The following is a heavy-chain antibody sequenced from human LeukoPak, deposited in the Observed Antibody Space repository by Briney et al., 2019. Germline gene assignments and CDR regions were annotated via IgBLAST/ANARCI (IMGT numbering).Heavy chain of an antibody. Sequence: ASVKLSCKAFGYGFTSYYIHWVRQAPGQGLEWMGIINPSVGGTTYARKFQGRVTMTRDTSTSTVYMELSSLRSEDTAVYYCARHGSGRYYPAEGRVDYWGQGTLVTVSS. V-gene: IGHV1-46*03. J-gene: IGHJ4*02. CDR3: ARHGSGRYYPAEGRVDY. CDR1: GYGFTSYY. CDR2: INPSVGGT. D-gene: IGHD3-10*01.